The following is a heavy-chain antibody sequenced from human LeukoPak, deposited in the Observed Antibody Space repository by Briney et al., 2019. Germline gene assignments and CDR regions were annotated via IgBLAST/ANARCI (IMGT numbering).Heavy chain of an antibody. J-gene: IGHJ4*02. CDR2: INTNTGNP. CDR3: ARDRSGSYRVRLFDFDY. V-gene: IGHV7-4-1*02. Sequence: ASVKVSCKASGYTFTSYAMNWVRQAPGQGLEWMGWINTNTGNPTYAQGFTGRFVFSLDTSVSTAYLQISSLKAEDTAVYYCARDRSGSYRVRLFDFDYWGQGTLVTVSS. D-gene: IGHD1-26*01. CDR1: GYTFTSYA.